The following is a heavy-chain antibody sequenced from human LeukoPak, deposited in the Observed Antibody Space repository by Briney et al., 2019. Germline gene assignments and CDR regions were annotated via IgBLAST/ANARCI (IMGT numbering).Heavy chain of an antibody. CDR3: ARELITKWSCGDY. CDR2: IKHDGSDR. CDR1: GFTFSTYW. D-gene: IGHD1-20*01. V-gene: IGHV3-7*01. Sequence: EGSLRLSCAASGFTFSTYWMSWVRQAPGKGLEWVANIKHDGSDRNYVDSVRGRFTISRDNGKNLLHLQMNTLRAEDTAVYYCARELITKWSCGDYWGQGTPVTVSP. J-gene: IGHJ4*02.